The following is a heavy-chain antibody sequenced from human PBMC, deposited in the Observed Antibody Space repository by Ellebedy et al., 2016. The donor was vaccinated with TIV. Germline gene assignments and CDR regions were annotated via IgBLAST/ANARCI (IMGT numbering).Heavy chain of an antibody. V-gene: IGHV1-2*04. Sequence: ASVKVSXKASGYTFTGYYMHWVRQAPGQGLEWMGWINPNSGGTNYAQKFQGWVTMTRDTSISTAYMELSSLRSEDTAVYYCARGEYYYDSSGYYYVPAFDYWGQGTLVTVSS. CDR3: ARGEYYYDSSGYYYVPAFDY. CDR1: GYTFTGYY. J-gene: IGHJ4*02. CDR2: INPNSGGT. D-gene: IGHD3-22*01.